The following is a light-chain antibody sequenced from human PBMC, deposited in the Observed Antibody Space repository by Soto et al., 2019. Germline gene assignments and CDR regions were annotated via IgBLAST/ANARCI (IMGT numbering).Light chain of an antibody. Sequence: EIVLTQSPATLSLSPGERATLSCRASQSVSSYLAWYQQKPGQAPRLLIYDASNRATGIPARFSGSGSGTDFTLTISSLEPEDFAVYYCQQRSNWPPATFGRGPKVEIK. CDR3: QQRSNWPPAT. J-gene: IGKJ4*01. CDR2: DAS. V-gene: IGKV3-11*01. CDR1: QSVSSY.